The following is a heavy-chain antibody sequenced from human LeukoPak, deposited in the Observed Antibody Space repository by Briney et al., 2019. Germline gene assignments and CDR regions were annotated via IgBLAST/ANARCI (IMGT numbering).Heavy chain of an antibody. J-gene: IGHJ6*03. Sequence: ASVKVSCKASGYTFTTYGLSWVRQAPGQGLEWLGWISTYDDNIKYAQSLQGRLTLTIDTSTSTAYMELRSLTSDDTAVYYCARDPTTAMEPYYYYYMDVWGKGTTVTVSS. V-gene: IGHV1-18*01. D-gene: IGHD5-18*01. CDR3: ARDPTTAMEPYYYYYMDV. CDR1: GYTFTTYG. CDR2: ISTYDDNI.